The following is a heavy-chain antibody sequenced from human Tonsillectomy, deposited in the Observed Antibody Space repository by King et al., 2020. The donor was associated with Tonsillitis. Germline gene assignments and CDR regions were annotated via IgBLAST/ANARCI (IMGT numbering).Heavy chain of an antibody. V-gene: IGHV1-2*02. CDR2: INPNSGGT. CDR1: GYTFTGYY. Sequence: VQLVESGAEVKKPGASVKVSCKASGYTFTGYYMHWVRQAPGQGLEWMGWINPNSGGTNYAQKFQGRVTMTRDTSISTAYMEVSRLRSDDTAVYYCAGQSSNYYDSSYYGLDVWGQGTTVTVSS. CDR3: AGQSSNYYDSSYYGLDV. D-gene: IGHD3-22*01. J-gene: IGHJ6*02.